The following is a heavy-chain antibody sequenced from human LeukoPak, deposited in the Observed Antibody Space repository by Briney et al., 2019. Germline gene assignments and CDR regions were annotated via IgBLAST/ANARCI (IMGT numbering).Heavy chain of an antibody. D-gene: IGHD5-18*01. CDR2: IRSKANSYAT. V-gene: IGHV3-73*01. Sequence: GGSLRLSCAASGFTFSGSAMHWVRQASGKGLEWVGRIRSKANSYATAYAASVKGRFTISRDDSKNTAYLQMNSLKTEDTAVYCCTRWDVDTATTVGAFDIWGQGTMVTVSS. CDR3: TRWDVDTATTVGAFDI. CDR1: GFTFSGSA. J-gene: IGHJ3*02.